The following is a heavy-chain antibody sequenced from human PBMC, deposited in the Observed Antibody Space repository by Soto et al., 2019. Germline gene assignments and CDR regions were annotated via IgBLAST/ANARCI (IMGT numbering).Heavy chain of an antibody. J-gene: IGHJ6*02. CDR1: GFTFISYW. D-gene: IGHD2-2*01. CDR2: INSDGSST. Sequence: GGSLILSCSASGFTFISYWMHWVGQAPGKGLLWVSRINSDGSSTSYADSVKGRFTISRDNAKNTLYLQMNSLRAEDTAVYYCARSEDSYCSSTSCHGGMDVWGQGNTVTVSS. CDR3: ARSEDSYCSSTSCHGGMDV. V-gene: IGHV3-74*01.